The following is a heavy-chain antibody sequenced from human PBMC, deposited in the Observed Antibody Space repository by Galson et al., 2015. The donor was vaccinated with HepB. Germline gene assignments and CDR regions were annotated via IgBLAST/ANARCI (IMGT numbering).Heavy chain of an antibody. V-gene: IGHV1-18*04. CDR3: ARDESIAAAGYYYYYGMEV. CDR1: GYTFTSYG. D-gene: IGHD6-13*01. CDR2: ISAYNGNT. Sequence: SVKVSCKASGYTFTSYGISWVRQAPGQGLEWMGWISAYNGNTNHAQKLQGRVTMTTDTSTSTAYMELRSLRSDDTAVYYCARDESIAAAGYYYYYGMEVWGQGTTVTVSS. J-gene: IGHJ6*02.